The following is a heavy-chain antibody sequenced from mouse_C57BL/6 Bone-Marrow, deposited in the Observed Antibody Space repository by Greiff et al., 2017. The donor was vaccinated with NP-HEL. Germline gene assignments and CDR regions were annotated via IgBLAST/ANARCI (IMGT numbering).Heavy chain of an antibody. D-gene: IGHD1-1*01. Sequence: EVQLVESGAELVRPGASVKLSCTVSGFNIKDDYMHWVKQRPEQGLEWIGWIDPENGGTEYASKFQGKATLTADTSSNTAYLQLSSLTSDETAVYYCTTGGSSPYAMDYWGQGTTVTVSS. J-gene: IGHJ4*01. CDR1: GFNIKDDY. V-gene: IGHV14-4*01. CDR2: IDPENGGT. CDR3: TTGGSSPYAMDY.